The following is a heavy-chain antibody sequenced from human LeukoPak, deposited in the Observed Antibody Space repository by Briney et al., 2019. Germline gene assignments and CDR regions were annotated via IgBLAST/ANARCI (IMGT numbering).Heavy chain of an antibody. CDR3: ARVRAAAGPYYFDY. D-gene: IGHD6-13*01. Sequence: SETLSLTCTAPGGSISGYYWSWIRQPAGKGLEWIGRIYASGSTNYNPSLNSRVTMSVDTSKNQFYLKLSSVTAADTAVYYCARVRAAAGPYYFDYWGQGTLVTVSS. CDR2: IYASGST. V-gene: IGHV4-4*07. J-gene: IGHJ4*02. CDR1: GGSISGYY.